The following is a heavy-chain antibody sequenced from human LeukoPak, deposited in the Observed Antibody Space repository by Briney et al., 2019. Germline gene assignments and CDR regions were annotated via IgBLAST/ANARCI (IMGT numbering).Heavy chain of an antibody. J-gene: IGHJ6*02. CDR3: ARDSDGMSV. V-gene: IGHV3-30*03. Sequence: PGRSLRLSCAASRFTFSTYGMHWVRQAPVKGLEWLALISYDGINKYYADSVKGRFTVSRDNSKSTLYLQVNSLRAEDTAVYYCARDSDGMSVWGLGTTVTVSS. CDR2: ISYDGINK. CDR1: RFTFSTYG.